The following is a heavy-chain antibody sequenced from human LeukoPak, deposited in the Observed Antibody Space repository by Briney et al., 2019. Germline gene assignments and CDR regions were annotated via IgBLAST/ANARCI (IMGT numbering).Heavy chain of an antibody. V-gene: IGHV3-11*01. CDR3: ANSRLVVTAFDI. Sequence: GGSLRLSCAASGFTFSDYYMSWIRQAPGKGLEWVSYISSSGSTIYYADSVKGRFTISRDNAKNSLYLQMNSLSAEDTAVYYCANSRLVVTAFDIWGQGTMVTVSS. CDR2: ISSSGSTI. D-gene: IGHD3-22*01. J-gene: IGHJ3*02. CDR1: GFTFSDYY.